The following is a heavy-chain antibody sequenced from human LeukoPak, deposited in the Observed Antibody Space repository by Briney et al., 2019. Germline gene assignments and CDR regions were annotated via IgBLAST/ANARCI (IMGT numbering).Heavy chain of an antibody. D-gene: IGHD2-8*01. Sequence: SQTLSLTCTVSGGSISSGGYYWSWIRQHPGKGLEWIGYIYYSGSTYYNPSLKGRVTISVDTSKNQFSLKLSSVTAADTAVYYCARVLASNYYFDYWGQGTLVTVSS. CDR3: ARVLASNYYFDY. CDR2: IYYSGST. CDR1: GGSISSGGYY. V-gene: IGHV4-31*03. J-gene: IGHJ4*02.